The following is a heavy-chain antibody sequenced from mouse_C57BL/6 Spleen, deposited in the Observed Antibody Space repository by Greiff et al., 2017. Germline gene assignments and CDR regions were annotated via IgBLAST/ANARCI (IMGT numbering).Heavy chain of an antibody. CDR1: GYTFTSYW. D-gene: IGHD2-2*01. CDR2: INPSNGGT. Sequence: QVQLQQPGTELVKPGASVKLSCKASGYTFTSYWMHWVKQRPGQGLEWIGNINPSNGGTNYNEKFKSKATLTVDKSSSTAYMQLSSLTSEDSAVYYCARSTGGYGGGDYYAMDYGGQGTSVTVSS. CDR3: ARSTGGYGGGDYYAMDY. V-gene: IGHV1-53*01. J-gene: IGHJ4*01.